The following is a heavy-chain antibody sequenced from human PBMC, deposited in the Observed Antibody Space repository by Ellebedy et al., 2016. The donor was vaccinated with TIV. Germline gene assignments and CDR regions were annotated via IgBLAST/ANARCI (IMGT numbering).Heavy chain of an antibody. Sequence: SETLSLTXTVSGGSISSYYWSWIRQPPGKGLEWIGYIYYSGSTNYNPSLKSRVTISVDTSKNQFSLKLSSVTAADTAVYYCARDVGGSSWYGIWGQGTLVTVSS. V-gene: IGHV4-59*13. CDR2: IYYSGST. CDR3: ARDVGGSSWYGI. CDR1: GGSISSYY. D-gene: IGHD6-13*01. J-gene: IGHJ4*02.